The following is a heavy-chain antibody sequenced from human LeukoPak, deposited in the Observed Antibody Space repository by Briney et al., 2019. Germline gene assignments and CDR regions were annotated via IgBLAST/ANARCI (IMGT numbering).Heavy chain of an antibody. CDR2: IYYSGST. CDR1: GGSISSSSYY. V-gene: IGHV4-39*01. CDR3: ARHFYYYYSYMDV. Sequence: NPSETLSLTCTVSGGSISSSSYYWGWIRQPPGKGLEWIGSIYYSGSTYYNPSPKSRVTISVDTSKNQFSLKLSSVTAADTAVYYCARHFYYYYSYMDVWGKGTTVTVSS. J-gene: IGHJ6*03.